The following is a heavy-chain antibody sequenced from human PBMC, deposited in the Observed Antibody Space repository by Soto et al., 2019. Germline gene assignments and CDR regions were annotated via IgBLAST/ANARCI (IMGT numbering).Heavy chain of an antibody. CDR3: ASGTGKYYDFWSGYPNKDYYYYGMDV. CDR1: GGTFSSYA. CDR2: IIPIFGTA. D-gene: IGHD3-3*01. Sequence: SVKVSCTASGGTFSSYAISWVRQAPGQGLEWMGGIIPIFGTANYAQKFQGRVTITADESTSTAYMELSSLRSEDTAVYYCASGTGKYYDFWSGYPNKDYYYYGMDVWGQGTTVTVSS. J-gene: IGHJ6*02. V-gene: IGHV1-69*13.